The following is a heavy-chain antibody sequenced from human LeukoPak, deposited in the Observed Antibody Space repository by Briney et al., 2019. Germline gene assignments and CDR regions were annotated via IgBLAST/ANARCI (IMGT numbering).Heavy chain of an antibody. Sequence: GGSLRLSCAASGFTFSSYWMSWVRQAPGKGLEWVANIKQDGSEKYYVDSVKGRFTISRDNAKNSLYLQMNSLRAEDTAVYYCAREIRGSAFSFDYWGQGTLVTVSS. D-gene: IGHD2/OR15-2a*01. V-gene: IGHV3-7*01. CDR3: AREIRGSAFSFDY. J-gene: IGHJ4*02. CDR2: IKQDGSEK. CDR1: GFTFSSYW.